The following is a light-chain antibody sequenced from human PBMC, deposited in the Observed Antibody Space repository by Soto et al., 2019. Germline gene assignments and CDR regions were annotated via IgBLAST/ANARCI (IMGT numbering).Light chain of an antibody. CDR2: AAS. CDR3: QKSYSTLWT. CDR1: QSISSY. V-gene: IGKV1-39*01. Sequence: DIQMTQSPSSLSASVVYRVTITCRASQSISSYLNWYQQKPGKAPKLLIYAASSLQSGVPSRFSGSGSGTDFTLTISSLQPEDFATYYCQKSYSTLWTCGQGNKGDIK. J-gene: IGKJ1*01.